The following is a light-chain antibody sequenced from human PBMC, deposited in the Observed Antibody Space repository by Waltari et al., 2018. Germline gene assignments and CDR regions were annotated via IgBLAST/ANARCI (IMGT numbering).Light chain of an antibody. Sequence: QSVLTQPPSVSGAPGQRVTISCTGSTPNIAAGYDGHWYQHLPGTAPKPPSYGNSNRPSGVPDRFSGSKSGTSASLAITGLQAEDEADYYCQSYDSSLSGFYVFGTGTKVTVL. CDR1: TPNIAAGYD. J-gene: IGLJ1*01. CDR3: QSYDSSLSGFYV. V-gene: IGLV1-40*01. CDR2: GNS.